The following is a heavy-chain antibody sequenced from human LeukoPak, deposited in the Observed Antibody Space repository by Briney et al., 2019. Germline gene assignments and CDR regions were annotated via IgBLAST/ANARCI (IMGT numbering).Heavy chain of an antibody. J-gene: IGHJ4*02. V-gene: IGHV1-69*04. CDR2: IIPILGIA. CDR1: GGTFSSYA. CDR3: AREGKFSYSGYHNTVPFDY. Sequence: GASVKVSCKASGGTFSSYAISWVRQAPGQGLEWMGRIIPILGIANYAQKFQGRVTITADKSTSTAYMEMRSLRSEDTAVYYCAREGKFSYSGYHNTVPFDYWGQGTLVTVSS. D-gene: IGHD5-12*01.